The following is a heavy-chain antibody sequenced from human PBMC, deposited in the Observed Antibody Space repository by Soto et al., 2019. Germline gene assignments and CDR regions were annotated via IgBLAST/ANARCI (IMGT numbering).Heavy chain of an antibody. V-gene: IGHV3-23*04. CDR2: ISGSGGST. J-gene: IGHJ6*02. Sequence: VQLVESGGGVVQPGRSLRLSCAASGFTFSSYAMSWVRQAPGKGLEWVSAISGSGGSTYYADSVKGRFTISRDNSKNTLYLQMNSLRAEDTAVYYCAKGSEEDGYNLYYYYYGMDVWGQGTTVTVSS. D-gene: IGHD5-12*01. CDR3: AKGSEEDGYNLYYYYYGMDV. CDR1: GFTFSSYA.